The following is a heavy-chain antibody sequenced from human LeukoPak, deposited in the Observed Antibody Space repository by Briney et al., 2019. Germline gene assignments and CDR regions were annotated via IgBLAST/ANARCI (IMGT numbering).Heavy chain of an antibody. V-gene: IGHV1-3*01. CDR2: INAGTGNT. J-gene: IGHJ5*02. CDR1: GYTFTSNA. Sequence: ASVKVSCKASGYTFTSNAMHWVRQAPGQGLEWMGWINAGTGNTKYSQKFQDRVTITRDTSASTAYMELSSLRSEDTAVYYCARARLTLTMVRGVIITSSRSWFDPWGQGTLVTVSS. CDR3: ARARLTLTMVRGVIITSSRSWFDP. D-gene: IGHD3-10*01.